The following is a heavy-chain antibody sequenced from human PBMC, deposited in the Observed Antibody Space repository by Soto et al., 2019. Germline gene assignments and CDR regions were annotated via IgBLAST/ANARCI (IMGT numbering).Heavy chain of an antibody. CDR2: SRDKAQGYST. D-gene: IGHD3-22*01. J-gene: IGHJ5*02. CDR1: GFTLTDHY. V-gene: IGHV3-72*01. CDR3: VRSTYFSDSSGYTRCHDL. Sequence: PVGSLRLSCAVSGFTLTDHYIDWVRQAPGKGLEWVGRSRDKAQGYSTAYAASVKGRFTTSRDESENSVYLQMNSLKTEDTAVYFCVRSTYFSDSSGYTRCHDLWGQGTLVTVSS.